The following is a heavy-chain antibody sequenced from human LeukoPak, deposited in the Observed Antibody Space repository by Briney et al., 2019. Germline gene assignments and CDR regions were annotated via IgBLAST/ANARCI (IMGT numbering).Heavy chain of an antibody. J-gene: IGHJ4*02. CDR1: GGSISSSDW. CDR3: ARVRNSYGERDFDY. Sequence: PSETLSLTCAVSGGSISSSDWWSWVRQPPGKGLEWIGEIYHSGSTNYNPSLKSRVTISVDKSRNQFSLKLTSVTAADTAVYYCARVRNSYGERDFDYWGQGILVTVSS. CDR2: IYHSGST. D-gene: IGHD5-18*01. V-gene: IGHV4-4*02.